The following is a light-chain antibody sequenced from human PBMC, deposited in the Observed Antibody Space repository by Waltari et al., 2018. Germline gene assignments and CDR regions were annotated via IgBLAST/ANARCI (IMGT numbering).Light chain of an antibody. V-gene: IGLV3-1*01. J-gene: IGLJ2*01. CDR2: QDT. CDR1: QLGNKY. CDR3: QAGDTISAG. Sequence: SYELTQPPSVSVSPGQTASITCSGDQLGNKYVSWYQQKPGQSPVLIIYQDTKRPSGIPMRLSGSNAGNTATLTISGTQVMDEGDYYCQAGDTISAGLGGGTKLTVL.